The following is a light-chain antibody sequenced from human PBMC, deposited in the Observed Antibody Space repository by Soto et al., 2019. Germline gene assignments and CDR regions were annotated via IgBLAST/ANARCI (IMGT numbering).Light chain of an antibody. J-gene: IGLJ1*01. CDR2: RGT. CDR3: CSSATESTYV. CDR1: SNDVGAYDS. V-gene: IGLV2-23*01. Sequence: QSVLAQPASVSGSPGQSITISCTGTSNDVGAYDSVSWYQQHPHKAPQVIIYRGTQRPSGASNRFSASTSGNAASLTISGLQADDEADYFCCSSATESTYVCGNGTQVTVL.